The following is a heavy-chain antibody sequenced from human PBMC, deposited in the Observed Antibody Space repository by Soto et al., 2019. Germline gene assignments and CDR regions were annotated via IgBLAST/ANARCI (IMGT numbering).Heavy chain of an antibody. CDR2: IIAHNGNT. D-gene: IGHD6-13*01. CDR3: ARDLAAGMIDY. V-gene: IGHV1-18*01. J-gene: IGHJ4*02. Sequence: ASVKVSCKASGGTFSSYAISCVPQAPGQGLEWMGWIIAHNGNTKYAQKVQGRVTMTTDTSTSTAYMELRSLRSDDTAVYYCARDLAAGMIDYWGQGTLVTVSS. CDR1: GGTFSSYA.